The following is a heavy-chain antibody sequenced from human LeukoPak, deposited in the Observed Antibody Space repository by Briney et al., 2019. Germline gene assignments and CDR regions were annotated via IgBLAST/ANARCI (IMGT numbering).Heavy chain of an antibody. V-gene: IGHV1-2*02. CDR3: ARVGRYDILTGYYGDFDY. D-gene: IGHD3-9*01. CDR2: INPNSGGT. CDR1: GYTFTGYY. Sequence: ASVKVSCKASGYTFTGYYMHWVRQAPGQGLEWMGWINPNSGGTNYAQKFQGRVTMTRDTSISTAYMELSRLRSDDTAVYYCARVGRYDILTGYYGDFDYWGQGTLVTVSS. J-gene: IGHJ4*02.